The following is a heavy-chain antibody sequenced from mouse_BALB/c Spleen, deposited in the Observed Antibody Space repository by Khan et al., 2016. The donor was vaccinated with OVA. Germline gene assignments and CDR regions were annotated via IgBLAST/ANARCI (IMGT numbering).Heavy chain of an antibody. CDR3: TIGSGRAMDY. V-gene: IGHV9-3-1*01. CDR2: IYTYTGEP. J-gene: IGHJ4*01. CDR1: GYTFTNYG. Sequence: QIQLVQSGPELKKPGETVKISCKASGYTFTNYGMNWVKQAPGKGLKWMGWIYTYTGEPTYADDFQGRFAFSLESYASTAYLQINYLTNEDTATYFCTIGSGRAMDYWGQGTSVTVSS. D-gene: IGHD1-3*01.